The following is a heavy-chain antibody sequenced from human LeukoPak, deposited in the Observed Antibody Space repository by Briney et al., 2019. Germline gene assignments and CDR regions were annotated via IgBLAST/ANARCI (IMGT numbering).Heavy chain of an antibody. D-gene: IGHD6-13*01. CDR2: IYSDTI. J-gene: IGHJ4*02. V-gene: IGHV3-53*01. CDR1: GFTVSSNS. CDR3: ARGYSSSWLNFDY. Sequence: PGGSLRLSCTVSGFTVSSNSMSWVRQAPGKGLEWVSFIYSDTIHYSDSVKGRFTISRDNSKNTLYLQMNSLRAEDTAVYYCARGYSSSWLNFDYWGQGTLVTVSS.